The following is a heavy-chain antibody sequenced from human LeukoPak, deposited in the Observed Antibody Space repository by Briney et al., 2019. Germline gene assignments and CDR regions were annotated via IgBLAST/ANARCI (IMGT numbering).Heavy chain of an antibody. V-gene: IGHV1-69*13. CDR1: GGTFSSYA. J-gene: IGHJ5*02. CDR2: IIPIFGTA. CDR3: ARGGIVVVLAAIDGNWFDP. D-gene: IGHD2-2*02. Sequence: ASVKVSCKASGGTFSSYAISWVRQAPGQGLEWMGGIIPIFGTANYAQKFQGRVTITADESTSTAYMELSSLRSEDTAVYYCARGGIVVVLAAIDGNWFDPWGQGTLVTVSS.